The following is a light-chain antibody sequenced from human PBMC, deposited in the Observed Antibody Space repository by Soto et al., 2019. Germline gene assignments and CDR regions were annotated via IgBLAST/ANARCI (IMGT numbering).Light chain of an antibody. V-gene: IGLV2-8*01. CDR3: SSNAGSNNLV. CDR2: EVS. Sequence: QSVLTQPPSASGTPGQSVTIPCTGTSSDVGDYNYVSWYQQHPGKAPKLVIYEVSRRPSGVPDRFSGSKSGNTASLTVSGLQAEDEADDYCSSNAGSNNLVFGGGTKLTVL. J-gene: IGLJ2*01. CDR1: SSDVGDYNY.